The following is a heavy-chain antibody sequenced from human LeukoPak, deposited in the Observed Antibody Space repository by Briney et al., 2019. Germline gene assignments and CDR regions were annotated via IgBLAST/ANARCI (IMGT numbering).Heavy chain of an antibody. J-gene: IGHJ4*02. D-gene: IGHD3-16*01. CDR2: INNSGTRT. CDR3: AKDPLGGDETDY. CDR1: GITIRNYG. V-gene: IGHV3-23*05. Sequence: GGTLRLSCAASGITIRNYGMTWVRQAPGRGLQWVSSINNSGTRTFYEDSVRGRFTISRDDSKNTIYLQMNSLRAEDTAIYYCAKDPLGGDETDYWGQGIQVTVSS.